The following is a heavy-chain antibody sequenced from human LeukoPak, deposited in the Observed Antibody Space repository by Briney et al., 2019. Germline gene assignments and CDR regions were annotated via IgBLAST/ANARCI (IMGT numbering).Heavy chain of an antibody. CDR1: GGSISSSSYY. Sequence: SETLSLTCTVSGGSISSSSYYWGWIRQPPGKGLEWIGSIYYSGSTYYNPSLKSRVTISVDTSKNQFSLKLSSVTAADTAVYYCAGQLSEGEPLFDYWGQGTLVTVTS. V-gene: IGHV4-39*01. CDR2: IYYSGST. CDR3: AGQLSEGEPLFDY. D-gene: IGHD3-16*01. J-gene: IGHJ4*02.